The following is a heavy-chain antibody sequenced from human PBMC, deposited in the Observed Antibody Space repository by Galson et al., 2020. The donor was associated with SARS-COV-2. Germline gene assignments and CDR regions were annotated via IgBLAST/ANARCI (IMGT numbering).Heavy chain of an antibody. CDR2: IYSGGST. J-gene: IGHJ4*02. CDR1: GFTVSSKY. V-gene: IGHV3-66*01. Sequence: GGSLRLSCAASGFTVSSKYMSWVRQAPGKGLEWVSVIYSGGSTHYADSVKGRFTISRDNSKNTLYLQMNSLRVEDTAVYYCATEMGDDYGDYLRHWGQGTLVTVSS. CDR3: ATEMGDDYGDYLRH. D-gene: IGHD4-17*01.